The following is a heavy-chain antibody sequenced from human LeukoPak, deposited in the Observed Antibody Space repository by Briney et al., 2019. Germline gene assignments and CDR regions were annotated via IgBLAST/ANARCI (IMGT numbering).Heavy chain of an antibody. CDR3: ARGGPVAGTGGIDY. D-gene: IGHD6-19*01. Sequence: SETLSLTCTVSDGSISSGGDYWSWIRQHPGKGLECIGYIYYSGSTYYNPSLKSRVTISVDTSKNQFSLKLSSVTAADTAVYYCARGGPVAGTGGIDYWGQGTLVTVSS. CDR1: DGSISSGGDY. CDR2: IYYSGST. J-gene: IGHJ4*02. V-gene: IGHV4-31*03.